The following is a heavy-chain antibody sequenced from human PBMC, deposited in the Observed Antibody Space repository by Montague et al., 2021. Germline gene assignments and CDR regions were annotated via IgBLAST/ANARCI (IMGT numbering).Heavy chain of an antibody. J-gene: IGHJ5*02. CDR1: GDSISSNSYC. D-gene: IGHD2-15*01. V-gene: IGHV4-39*01. CDR3: ARSLYCIGGSCYSGFDP. CDR2: TFNTGSS. Sequence: SDTLSLTCTVSGDSISSNSYCWAWIRQPPGKGLEYVGTTFNTGSSYYSPSLKSRVTISVDTSKNQFSLRLSAVTAADTAVYYCARSLYCIGGSCYSGFDPWGQGTLVTVSS.